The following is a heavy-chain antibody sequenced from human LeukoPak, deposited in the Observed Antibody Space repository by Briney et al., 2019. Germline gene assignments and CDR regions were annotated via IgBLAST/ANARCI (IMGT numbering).Heavy chain of an antibody. V-gene: IGHV1-2*02. D-gene: IGHD2-2*01. J-gene: IGHJ5*02. Sequence: ASVKVSCKASGYTFTDCYMHWVRQAPGQGLEWMGWINPNSGATHYAQKFQGRVSMTRDTSISTAYMELSGLTSDDTAVYYCAREGTGYCSSTSCYPAKFAQGRRDFDPWGQGTLVTVSS. CDR1: GYTFTDCY. CDR2: INPNSGAT. CDR3: AREGTGYCSSTSCYPAKFAQGRRDFDP.